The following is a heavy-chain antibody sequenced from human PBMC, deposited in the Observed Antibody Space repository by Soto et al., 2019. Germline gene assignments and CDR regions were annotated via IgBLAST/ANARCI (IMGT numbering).Heavy chain of an antibody. V-gene: IGHV3-9*01. CDR1: GFTFDDYA. CDR3: AKDLITFGGVIVPFDY. J-gene: IGHJ4*02. D-gene: IGHD3-16*02. CDR2: ISGSSGSI. Sequence: SLRLSCAASGFTFDDYAMHWVRQAPGKGLEWVSGISGSSGSIDYADSVKGRFTISRDNAKNTLYLQMNSLRAEDTAVYYCAKDLITFGGVIVPFDYWGQGTLVTVSS.